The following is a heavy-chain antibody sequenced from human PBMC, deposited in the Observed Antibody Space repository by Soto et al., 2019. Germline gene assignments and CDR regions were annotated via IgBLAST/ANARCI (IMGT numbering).Heavy chain of an antibody. Sequence: QVQLVQSGAEVKKPGASVKVSCKASGYTFTSYAMHWVRQAPGQRLEWMGWINAGNGNTKYSRKFQGRVTITRDTSATTAYMELSSLRSADTAVYYCARGGSLYWYFDLWGRGTLVTVSS. CDR2: INAGNGNT. J-gene: IGHJ2*01. V-gene: IGHV1-3*01. CDR3: ARGGSLYWYFDL. CDR1: GYTFTSYA. D-gene: IGHD1-26*01.